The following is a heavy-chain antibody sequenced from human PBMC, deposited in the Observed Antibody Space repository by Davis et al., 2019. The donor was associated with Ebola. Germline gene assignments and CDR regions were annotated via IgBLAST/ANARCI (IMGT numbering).Heavy chain of an antibody. Sequence: GGSLRLSCSASGFIFSTYVMSWVRQAPEKGLEWVSTLVTSADTYYADSVKGRFTISRDNSKNTLYLQMNGLRVEDTAIYYCAKDNRNIWSEVWGQGTMVTVSS. CDR1: GFIFSTYV. D-gene: IGHD2/OR15-2a*01. V-gene: IGHV3-23*01. J-gene: IGHJ3*01. CDR3: AKDNRNIWSEV. CDR2: LVTSADT.